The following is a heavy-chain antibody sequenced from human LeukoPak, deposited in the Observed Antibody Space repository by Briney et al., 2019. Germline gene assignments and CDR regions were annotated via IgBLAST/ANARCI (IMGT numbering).Heavy chain of an antibody. CDR3: ARAALTTVTTSSLDH. Sequence: PGGSLRLSCAASGFTFSTYNMNWVRQAPGKGLEWVSYISSSSNTIYYADSVKGRFTISRDNAKNSLYLQMNSLRAEDTAVYYCARAALTTVTTSSLDHWGQGTLVTVSS. J-gene: IGHJ5*02. V-gene: IGHV3-48*01. D-gene: IGHD4-17*01. CDR1: GFTFSTYN. CDR2: ISSSSNTI.